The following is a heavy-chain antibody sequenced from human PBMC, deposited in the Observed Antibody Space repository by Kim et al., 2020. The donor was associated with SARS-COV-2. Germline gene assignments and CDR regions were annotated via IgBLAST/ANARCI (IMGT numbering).Heavy chain of an antibody. Sequence: ASVKVSCKASGYTFTSYDINWVRQATGQGLEWMGWMNPNSGNTGYAQKFQGRVTMTRNTSISTAYMELSSLRSEDTAVYYCARAPKGLHLGELSLIDYWGQGTLVTVSS. V-gene: IGHV1-8*01. CDR3: ARAPKGLHLGELSLIDY. CDR2: MNPNSGNT. CDR1: GYTFTSYD. D-gene: IGHD3-16*02. J-gene: IGHJ4*02.